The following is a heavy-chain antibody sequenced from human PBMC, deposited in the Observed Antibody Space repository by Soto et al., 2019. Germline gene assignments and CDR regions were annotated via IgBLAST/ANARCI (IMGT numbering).Heavy chain of an antibody. D-gene: IGHD1-26*01. CDR1: GFTFTRYS. Sequence: GGSLRLSCAASGFTFTRYSMNWVRQAPGKGLEWVSSISSTTNYIYYADSMKGRFTVPRDNAKNSLYLQMNSLRAEDTAVYYCARGTPGSHWGQGTLVTVSS. CDR2: ISSTTNYI. CDR3: ARGTPGSH. V-gene: IGHV3-21*01. J-gene: IGHJ4*02.